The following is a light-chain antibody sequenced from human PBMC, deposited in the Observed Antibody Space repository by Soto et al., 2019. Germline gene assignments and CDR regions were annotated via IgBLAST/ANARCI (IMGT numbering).Light chain of an antibody. J-gene: IGLJ1*01. CDR3: NSYKVDPLRFYV. Sequence: QSVLTQPASVSGSPGQSITISCTGTHSDIGNYNYVSWYQHLPGKAPKLMIYDVGSRPSGVSSRFSGSKSGNTASLAISGLQAEDEADNYCNSYKVDPLRFYVFGTGTKVTVL. CDR1: HSDIGNYNY. CDR2: DVG. V-gene: IGLV2-14*03.